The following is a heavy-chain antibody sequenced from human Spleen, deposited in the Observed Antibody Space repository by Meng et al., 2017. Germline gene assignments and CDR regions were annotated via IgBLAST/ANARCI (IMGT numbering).Heavy chain of an antibody. D-gene: IGHD3-22*01. J-gene: IGHJ4*02. CDR1: GFTFSTYS. Sequence: EVQLVESGGGLVKPGGTLRLSCAASGFTFSTYSMNWVRQAPGKGLEWVSCISSSSSYMYYADSVKGRFTISRDNAKHSLYLQMNSLRAEDTAVYYCARDYYDNSGYYSRDYWGQGTLVTVSS. V-gene: IGHV3-21*01. CDR2: ISSSSSYM. CDR3: ARDYYDNSGYYSRDY.